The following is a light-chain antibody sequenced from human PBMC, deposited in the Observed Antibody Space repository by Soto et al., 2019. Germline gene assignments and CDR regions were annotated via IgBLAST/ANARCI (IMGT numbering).Light chain of an antibody. CDR3: MQGTHWRPGRGEVTMYT. J-gene: IGKJ2*01. V-gene: IGKV2-30*01. CDR1: QSLVYSDGNTY. Sequence: DVVMTQSPLSLPVTLGQPASISCRSSQSLVYSDGNTYLNWFQQRPGQSPRRLIYKLSNRDSGVPARFSGSGSGTDFTLKISRVEAEDVGVYYCMQGTHWRPGRGEVTMYTFGQGTKLEIK. CDR2: KLS.